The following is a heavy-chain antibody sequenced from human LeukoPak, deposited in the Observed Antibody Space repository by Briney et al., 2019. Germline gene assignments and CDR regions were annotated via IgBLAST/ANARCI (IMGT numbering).Heavy chain of an antibody. J-gene: IGHJ5*02. Sequence: KPSETLSLTCTVSGGSISDYYWSWVRQPPGKGLEWIGYIYYTGSTDYNPSHKSRVTMSVDTSKNQFSLKLSSVTAADTAVYSCARGSVRGEFDPWGQGTLVTVSS. D-gene: IGHD3-10*01. CDR3: ARGSVRGEFDP. V-gene: IGHV4-59*01. CDR1: GGSISDYY. CDR2: IYYTGST.